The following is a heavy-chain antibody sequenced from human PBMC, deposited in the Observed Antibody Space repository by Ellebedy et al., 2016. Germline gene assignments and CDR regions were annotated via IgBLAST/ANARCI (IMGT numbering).Heavy chain of an antibody. Sequence: GESLKISCAASGFTFSSYGMHWVRQAPGQGLEWMGIINPSGGSTSYAQKFQGRVTMTRDTSTSTVYMELSSLRSEDTAVYYCARDQGVGITVTHFDYWGQGTLVTVSS. J-gene: IGHJ4*02. CDR2: INPSGGST. V-gene: IGHV1-46*01. CDR1: GFTFSSYG. CDR3: ARDQGVGITVTHFDY. D-gene: IGHD4-17*01.